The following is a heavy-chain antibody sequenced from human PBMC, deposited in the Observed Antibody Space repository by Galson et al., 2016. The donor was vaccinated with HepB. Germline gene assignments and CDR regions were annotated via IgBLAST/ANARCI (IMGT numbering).Heavy chain of an antibody. Sequence: SETLSLTCAVYGGSFSDHYWTWIRQPPGKGLECIGEISLGKNTNHNPALKSRVTISLDTAKNQFSLKVTSVTAADTAVYYCASRGSWHYRGPFDYWGQGTLVSVSS. D-gene: IGHD3-16*01. CDR2: ISLGKNT. J-gene: IGHJ4*02. V-gene: IGHV4-34*01. CDR3: ASRGSWHYRGPFDY. CDR1: GGSFSDHY.